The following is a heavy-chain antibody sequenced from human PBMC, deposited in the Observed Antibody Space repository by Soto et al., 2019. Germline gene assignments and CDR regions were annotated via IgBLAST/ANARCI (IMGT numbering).Heavy chain of an antibody. Sequence: PGGSLRLSCAASGFTFSSYSMNWVRQAPGKGLEWVSSISSSSSYIYYADSVKGRFTISRDNAKNSLYLQMNSLRAEDTAVYYCARDRTRSTQAAGIAAAGTDPDYWGQGTRVTVSS. V-gene: IGHV3-21*01. CDR1: GFTFSSYS. D-gene: IGHD6-13*01. CDR3: ARDRTRSTQAAGIAAAGTDPDY. J-gene: IGHJ4*02. CDR2: ISSSSSYI.